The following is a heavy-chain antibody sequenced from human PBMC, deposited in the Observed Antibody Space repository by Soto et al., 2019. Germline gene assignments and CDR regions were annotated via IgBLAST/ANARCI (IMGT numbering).Heavy chain of an antibody. Sequence: PGESLKISCKGSGYSFTSYWIGWVRQMPGKGLEWMGIIYPGDSDTRYSPSFQGQVTISADKSISTAYLQWSSLKASDTAMYYCARHAFAVAGPAESNYYYYYGMDVWGQGTMVTVSS. CDR2: IYPGDSDT. J-gene: IGHJ6*02. D-gene: IGHD6-19*01. CDR3: ARHAFAVAGPAESNYYYYYGMDV. CDR1: GYSFTSYW. V-gene: IGHV5-51*01.